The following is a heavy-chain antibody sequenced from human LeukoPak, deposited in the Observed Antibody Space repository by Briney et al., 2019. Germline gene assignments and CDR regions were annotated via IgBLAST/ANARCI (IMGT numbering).Heavy chain of an antibody. CDR2: IYYSGST. CDR1: GGSISSYY. J-gene: IGHJ1*01. V-gene: IGHV4-59*08. D-gene: IGHD6-19*01. CDR3: TSSSGWTGDFQH. Sequence: SETLPLTCTVSGGSISSYYWSWIRQPPGKGLEWIGYIYYSGSTNYNPSLKSRVTISVDTSKNQFSLKLSSVTAADTAVYYCTSSSGWTGDFQHWGQGTLVTVSS.